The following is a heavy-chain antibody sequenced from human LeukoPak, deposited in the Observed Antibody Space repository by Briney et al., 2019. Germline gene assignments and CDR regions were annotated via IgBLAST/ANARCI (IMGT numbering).Heavy chain of an antibody. D-gene: IGHD4-11*01. Sequence: GGSLRLFCAASGFTVSSNYMTWVRQTPGKGLEWVSVIYSGGSTYYADSVKGRFTISRDNSKNTLYLQMNSLRAEDTAVYYCAKRTLTTVSGNYFDYWGQGTLVTVSS. CDR1: GFTVSSNY. CDR2: IYSGGST. V-gene: IGHV3-53*01. J-gene: IGHJ4*02. CDR3: AKRTLTTVSGNYFDY.